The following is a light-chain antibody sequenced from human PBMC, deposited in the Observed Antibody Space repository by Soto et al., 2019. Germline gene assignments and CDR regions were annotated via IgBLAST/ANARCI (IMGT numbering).Light chain of an antibody. V-gene: IGKV1-5*03. CDR2: RAS. CDR1: QSVGNS. J-gene: IGKJ1*01. Sequence: DIQMTQSPSSLSASVGDRVTITCRASQSVGNSLVWHQQKPGEAPKLLIYRASNLEGGVPSRFRGSGSGTDFTLTVSSLQPDDLATDYCQQYQTYPWTFGQGTKVEIK. CDR3: QQYQTYPWT.